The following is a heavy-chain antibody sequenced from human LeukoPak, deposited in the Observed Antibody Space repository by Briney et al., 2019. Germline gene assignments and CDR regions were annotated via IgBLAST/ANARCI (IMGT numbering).Heavy chain of an antibody. CDR3: ARDQDPGVGGDLHYIDV. CDR1: GYTFTGYY. CDR2: INPNSGGT. Sequence: ASVKVSCKASGYTFTGYYIHWGRQAPGQGLEWMGWINPNSGGTNYVQKFQGRVTMTRDTSISTAYMELSRLRSDDTAVYYCARDQDPGVGGDLHYIDVWGKGTTVTVSS. D-gene: IGHD2-21*01. V-gene: IGHV1-2*02. J-gene: IGHJ6*03.